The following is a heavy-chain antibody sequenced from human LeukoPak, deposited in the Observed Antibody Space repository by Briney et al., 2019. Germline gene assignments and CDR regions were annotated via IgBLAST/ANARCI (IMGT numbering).Heavy chain of an antibody. Sequence: GGSLRLSCAASRFTFSSYPMSWVRQGLGMGLERVSAISGSGGNIYYADSVKGRFTVSRDNSKNTLYVQMNSLRVEDTAVYYCAKVAGSGGYLDHWGQGTLVTVSS. D-gene: IGHD3-10*01. V-gene: IGHV3-23*01. CDR2: ISGSGGNI. CDR3: AKVAGSGGYLDH. J-gene: IGHJ4*02. CDR1: RFTFSSYP.